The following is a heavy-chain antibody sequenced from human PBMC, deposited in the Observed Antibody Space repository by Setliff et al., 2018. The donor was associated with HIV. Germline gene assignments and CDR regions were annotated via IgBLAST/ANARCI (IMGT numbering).Heavy chain of an antibody. Sequence: SVKVSCKASGGTFSSYAISWVRQAPGQGLEWMGGIIPIFGTANYAQKFQGRVTITTDESTSTAYMELSSLRSEDTAVYFCARGRGSSSSWPIDYWGQGTLVTVSS. CDR3: ARGRGSSSSWPIDY. V-gene: IGHV1-69*05. J-gene: IGHJ4*02. CDR1: GGTFSSYA. CDR2: IIPIFGTA. D-gene: IGHD6-13*01.